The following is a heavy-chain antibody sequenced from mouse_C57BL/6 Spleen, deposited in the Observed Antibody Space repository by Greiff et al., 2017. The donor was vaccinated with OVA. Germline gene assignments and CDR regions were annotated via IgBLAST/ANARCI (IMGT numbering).Heavy chain of an antibody. V-gene: IGHV1-64*01. D-gene: IGHD1-1*01. CDR3: ARSHGSSLGFAY. CDR2: IHPNSGST. CDR1: GYTFTSYW. Sequence: QVQLQQPGAELVKPGASAKLSCKASGYTFTSYWMHWVKQRPGQGLEWIGMIHPNSGSTNYNEKFKSKATLTVDKSSSTAYMQLSSLTSEDSAVYYCARSHGSSLGFAYWGQGTLVTVSA. J-gene: IGHJ3*01.